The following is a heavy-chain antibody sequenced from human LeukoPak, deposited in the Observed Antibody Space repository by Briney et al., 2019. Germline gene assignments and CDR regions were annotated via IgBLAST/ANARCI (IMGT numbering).Heavy chain of an antibody. CDR1: GYTFTSYY. J-gene: IGHJ4*02. V-gene: IGHV1-2*02. CDR3: ARDLGPYRTYLTMNY. D-gene: IGHD3-22*01. Sequence: PRASVKVSCKAPGYTFTSYYMHWVRQAPGQGLEWMGWINPSSGGTNYAQKFQGRVTMTRDTSISTAYMELSRLRSDDTAVYYCARDLGPYRTYLTMNYWGQGTLVTVSS. CDR2: INPSSGGT.